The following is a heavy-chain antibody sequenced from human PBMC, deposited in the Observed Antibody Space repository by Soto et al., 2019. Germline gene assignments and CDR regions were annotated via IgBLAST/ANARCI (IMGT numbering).Heavy chain of an antibody. V-gene: IGHV3-73*02. J-gene: IGHJ4*02. CDR2: IRDKANSYAT. CDR3: TRLYCGGDCDFDS. D-gene: IGHD2-21*02. Sequence: EVQLVESGGGLVQPGGSLKLSCAASGFTFSGSAMHWVRQASGKGLEWVGRIRDKANSYATAYTASVKGRFTISRDDSKNMAYLQMNSLKTEDTAVYYCTRLYCGGDCDFDSWGQGTLVTVSS. CDR1: GFTFSGSA.